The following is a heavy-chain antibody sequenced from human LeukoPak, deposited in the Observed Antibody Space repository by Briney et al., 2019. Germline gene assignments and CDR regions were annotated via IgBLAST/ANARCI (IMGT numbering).Heavy chain of an antibody. Sequence: GGSLRLSCAASGLTFSSYAMNWVRQAPGKGLEWVSVIGAGGAFTHYADSVKGRFTISSDNSKNTLYLQMNSLRAEDTALYFCAKESNAFDIWGQGTMVTVSS. V-gene: IGHV3-23*01. CDR2: IGAGGAFT. J-gene: IGHJ3*02. CDR1: GLTFSSYA. CDR3: AKESNAFDI.